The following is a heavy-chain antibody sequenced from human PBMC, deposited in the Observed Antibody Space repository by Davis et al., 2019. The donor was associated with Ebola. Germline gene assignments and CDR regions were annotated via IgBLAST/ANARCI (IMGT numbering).Heavy chain of an antibody. J-gene: IGHJ6*02. CDR2: IYYSGST. V-gene: IGHV4-39*07. CDR3: ASLKQWLRGDV. CDR1: GGPISSSSYY. Sequence: MPSETLSLTCTVSGGPISSSSYYWGWLRQPPGKGLEWIGSIYYSGSTNYNPSLKSRVTISVDTSKNQFSLKLSSVTAADTAVYYCASLKQWLRGDVWGQGTTVTVSS. D-gene: IGHD5-12*01.